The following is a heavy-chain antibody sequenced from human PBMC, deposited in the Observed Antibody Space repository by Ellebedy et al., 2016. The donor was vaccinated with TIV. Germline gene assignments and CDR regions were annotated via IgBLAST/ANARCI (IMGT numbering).Heavy chain of an antibody. J-gene: IGHJ4*02. CDR1: GGSISSGGDY. CDR2: ISYIGGT. Sequence: MPSETLSLTCTVSGGSISSGGDYWGWIRQPPGKGLEWIGTISYIGGTYYNPSLKSRLTMSVDTSKNQFSLKLSSVTAADTAVYYCPNLSILLAASLDYWGQGTLVAVSS. CDR3: PNLSILLAASLDY. D-gene: IGHD6-25*01. V-gene: IGHV4-39*01.